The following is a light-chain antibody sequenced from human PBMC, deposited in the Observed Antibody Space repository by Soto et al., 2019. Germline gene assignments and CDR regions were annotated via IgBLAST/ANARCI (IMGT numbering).Light chain of an antibody. J-gene: IGLJ2*01. V-gene: IGLV2-14*01. CDR1: SSDVGGYNY. Sequence: QSALTQHASVSGSPGQSITISCTGTSSDVGGYNYVSWYQQHPGKAPKLMIYDVSNRPSGVSNRFSGSKSGNTASLTISGLQAEDEADYYCSSYTSSSTFVFGGGTKLTVL. CDR3: SSYTSSSTFV. CDR2: DVS.